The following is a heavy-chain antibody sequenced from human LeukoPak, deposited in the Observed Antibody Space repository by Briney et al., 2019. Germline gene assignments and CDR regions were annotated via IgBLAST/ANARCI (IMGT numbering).Heavy chain of an antibody. CDR2: IYHSGST. J-gene: IGHJ5*02. D-gene: IGHD2-2*01. V-gene: IGHV4-59*01. CDR3: ARVLCLGYCSSTSWGSGFDP. CDR1: GGSIKSYY. Sequence: SETLSLTCSVSGGSIKSYYWSWIRQPPGKGLEWIGYIYHSGSTDYNPSLKSRVTISLDTSKNQFSLKLSSVTAADTAVYYCARVLCLGYCSSTSWGSGFDPWGQGTLVTVSS.